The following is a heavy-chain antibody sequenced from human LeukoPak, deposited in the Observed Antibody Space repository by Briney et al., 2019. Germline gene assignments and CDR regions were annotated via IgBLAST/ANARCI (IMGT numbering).Heavy chain of an antibody. V-gene: IGHV3-30*03. D-gene: IGHD6-13*01. CDR3: ARDSSSWYLDY. J-gene: IGHJ4*02. Sequence: GGSLRLSCAASGFTFSSYGMHWARQAPGKGLEWVAVISYDGSNKYYADSVKGRFTISRDNSKNTLYLQMNSLRAEDTAVYYCARDSSSWYLDYWGQGTLVTVSS. CDR1: GFTFSSYG. CDR2: ISYDGSNK.